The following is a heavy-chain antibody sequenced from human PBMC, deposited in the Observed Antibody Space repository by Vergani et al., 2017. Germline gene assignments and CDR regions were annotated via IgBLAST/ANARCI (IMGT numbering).Heavy chain of an antibody. V-gene: IGHV5-51*03. Sequence: EVQLVQSGAEVKKPGASLKIFCKGSGYSFTSYWIGWVRQMPGKGLTWMGIIYPGDSDTRYSPSFQGQVTISAAKSISTAYLQWSSLKASGTAMYYWAXSIVVVPASRSFDPWGQGTLVAVSS. CDR1: GYSFTSYW. D-gene: IGHD2-2*01. CDR2: IYPGDSDT. J-gene: IGHJ5*02. CDR3: AXSIVVVPASRSFDP.